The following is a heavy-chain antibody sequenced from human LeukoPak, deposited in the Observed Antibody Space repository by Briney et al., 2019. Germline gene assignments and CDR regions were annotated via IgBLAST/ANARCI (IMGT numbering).Heavy chain of an antibody. Sequence: ASVKVSCKASGYTFTGYYMHWVRQAPGQGLEWMGWINPNSGGTNYAQKFQGRVTMTRDTSISTVYMELSRLISDDTAVYYCARSPGDFWSGYYMANYFDYWGKGTLVTVSS. CDR1: GYTFTGYY. J-gene: IGHJ4*02. D-gene: IGHD3-3*01. CDR3: ARSPGDFWSGYYMANYFDY. V-gene: IGHV1-2*02. CDR2: INPNSGGT.